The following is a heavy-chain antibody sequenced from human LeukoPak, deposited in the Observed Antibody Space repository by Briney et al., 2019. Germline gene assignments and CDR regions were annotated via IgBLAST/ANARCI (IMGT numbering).Heavy chain of an antibody. CDR3: ARDYGGSSPFDY. CDR2: IKQDGSEK. D-gene: IGHD4-23*01. V-gene: IGHV3-7*01. Sequence: GGSLRLSCAASGFTLSGHWMRWVRQAPGKGLEWVANIKQDGSEKYYVDSVKGRFTISRDNAKNSLYLQMNSLGAEDTAVYYCARDYGGSSPFDYWGQGTLVTVSS. J-gene: IGHJ4*02. CDR1: GFTLSGHW.